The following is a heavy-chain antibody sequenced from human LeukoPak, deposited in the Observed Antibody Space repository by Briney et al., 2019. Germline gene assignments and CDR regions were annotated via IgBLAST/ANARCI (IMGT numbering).Heavy chain of an antibody. CDR1: GFTFSSYA. D-gene: IGHD2-15*01. CDR2: ISYDGSNK. V-gene: IGHV3-30-3*01. Sequence: GGSLRLSCAASGFTFSSYAMHWVRQAPGKGLEWVAVISYDGSNKYYADSVKGRFTISRDNSKNTLYLQMNSLRAEDTAVYYCARPTGVRLLSDLDYWGQGTLVTVSS. CDR3: ARPTGVRLLSDLDY. J-gene: IGHJ4*02.